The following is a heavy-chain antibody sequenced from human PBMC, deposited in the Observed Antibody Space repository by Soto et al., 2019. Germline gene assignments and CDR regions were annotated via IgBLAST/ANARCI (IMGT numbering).Heavy chain of an antibody. J-gene: IGHJ4*02. V-gene: IGHV4-30-2*01. CDR1: GGSISSGGYS. Sequence: SETLSLTCAVSGGSISSGGYSWSWIRQPPGKGLEWIGYIYHSGSTYYNPSLKSRVTISVDRSKNQFSLKLSSVTAADTAVYYCARSDSSGSYFDYWGQGTLVTVSS. CDR2: IYHSGST. D-gene: IGHD3-22*01. CDR3: ARSDSSGSYFDY.